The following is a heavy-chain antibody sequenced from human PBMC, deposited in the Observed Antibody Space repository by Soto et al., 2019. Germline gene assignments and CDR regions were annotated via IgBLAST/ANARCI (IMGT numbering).Heavy chain of an antibody. J-gene: IGHJ6*02. CDR1: GFTFSSYG. D-gene: IGHD3-10*01. CDR2: IWYDGSNK. CDR3: ARVGPYGSGSYPTEDYYYYGMDV. Sequence: GGSLRLSCAASGFTFSSYGMHWVRQAPGKGLEWVAVIWYDGSNKYYADSVKGRFTISRDNSKNTLYLQMNSLRAEDTAVYYCARVGPYGSGSYPTEDYYYYGMDVWGQGTTVTVSS. V-gene: IGHV3-33*01.